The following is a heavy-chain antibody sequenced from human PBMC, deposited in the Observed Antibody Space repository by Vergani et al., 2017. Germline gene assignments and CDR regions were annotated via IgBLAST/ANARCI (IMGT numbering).Heavy chain of an antibody. CDR2: INPSGGHT. CDR3: ATRGLTAMVNYYYYYGMDV. Sequence: QVQVVQSGAEVKKSGASVKVSCKTSGYIFSNYYMHWVRQAPGQGLEWMGIINPSGGHTNYAQKFQGRVTITADTSTDTAYMELSSLRSEDTAVYYCATRGLTAMVNYYYYYGMDVWGQGTTVTVSS. CDR1: GYIFSNYY. J-gene: IGHJ6*02. V-gene: IGHV1-46*01. D-gene: IGHD5-18*01.